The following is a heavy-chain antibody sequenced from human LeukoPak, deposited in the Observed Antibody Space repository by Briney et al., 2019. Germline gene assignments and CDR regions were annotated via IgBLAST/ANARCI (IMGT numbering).Heavy chain of an antibody. D-gene: IGHD3-16*01. CDR3: TASRGVWGALDAWDDAFDI. V-gene: IGHV3-73*01. CDR1: GFTFSGSA. J-gene: IGHJ3*02. CDR2: IRSKANSYAT. Sequence: GGSLRLSCAASGFTFSGSAMHWVRQASGKGLEWVGRIRSKANSYATAYAASVKGRITISRDDSKNTAYLQMNSLKTEDTAVYYCTASRGVWGALDAWDDAFDIWGQGTMVTVSS.